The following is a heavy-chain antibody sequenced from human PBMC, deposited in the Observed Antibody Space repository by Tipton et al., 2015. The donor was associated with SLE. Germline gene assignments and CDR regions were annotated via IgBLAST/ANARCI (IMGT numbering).Heavy chain of an antibody. CDR2: IYYSGST. CDR3: ARGDIVVVVAATPDAFDI. Sequence: TLSLTCTVSGGSISSGDYYWSWIRQPPGKGLEWIGYIYYSGSTYYNPSLKSRVTISVDTSKNQFSLKLSSVTAADTAVYYCARGDIVVVVAATPDAFDIWGQGTMVTFSS. D-gene: IGHD2-15*01. CDR1: GGSISSGDYY. V-gene: IGHV4-30-4*01. J-gene: IGHJ3*02.